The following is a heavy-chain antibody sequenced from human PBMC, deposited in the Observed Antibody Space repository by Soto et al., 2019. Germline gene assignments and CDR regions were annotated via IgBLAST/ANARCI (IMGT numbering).Heavy chain of an antibody. CDR2: IWYDGNKK. J-gene: IGHJ4*02. CDR1: GFTFSSYD. D-gene: IGHD3-16*01. Sequence: GGSLRLSCAASGFTFSSYDMHWVRQAPGKGLEWVSNIWYDGNKKYYADSVKGRFTISRDNSKNTLYLQMNSLRAEDTALYYYATDGINWGFDSWGQGTLVTVSS. CDR3: ATDGINWGFDS. V-gene: IGHV3-33*01.